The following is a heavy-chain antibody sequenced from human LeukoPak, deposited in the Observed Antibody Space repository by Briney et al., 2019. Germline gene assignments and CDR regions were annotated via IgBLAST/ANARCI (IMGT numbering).Heavy chain of an antibody. J-gene: IGHJ5*02. CDR2: ISNDGTTT. Sequence: GGSLRLSCAASGFSFSTYWMHWVHQAPGEGLVWVSRISNDGTTTIYADSVKGRFTISRDNAKNTLYLQMDSLRAEDTAVYYCTRRVDATRWYDPWGQGTLVTVSS. CDR3: TRRVDATRWYDP. CDR1: GFSFSTYW. V-gene: IGHV3-74*01. D-gene: IGHD2-15*01.